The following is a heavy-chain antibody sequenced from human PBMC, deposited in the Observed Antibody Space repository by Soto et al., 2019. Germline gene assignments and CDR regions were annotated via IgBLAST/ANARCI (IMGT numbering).Heavy chain of an antibody. CDR1: GYTFTGYY. CDR3: AKSITGLTGGGMDV. J-gene: IGHJ6*02. D-gene: IGHD1-20*01. V-gene: IGHV1-2*04. CDR2: INPNSGGT. Sequence: ASVKVSCKASGYTFTGYYMHWVRQAPGQGLEWMGWINPNSGGTNYAQKFQGWVTMTRDTSISTAYMELSRLRSDDTAVYYCAKSITGLTGGGMDVWGQGTTVTVSS.